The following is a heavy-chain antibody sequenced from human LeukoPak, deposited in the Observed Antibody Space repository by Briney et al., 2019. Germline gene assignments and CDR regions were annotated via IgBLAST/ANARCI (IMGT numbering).Heavy chain of an antibody. CDR2: ISYSGST. V-gene: IGHV4-59*08. CDR1: GVSFSGYY. CDR3: ARSIIGTRSKFDY. D-gene: IGHD1/OR15-1a*01. Sequence: SETLSLTCAVYGVSFSGYYWSWIRQPPGKGLEWIGYISYSGSTNYNPSLKSRVTISLDTSKNQFALKLSSVTAADTAVYYCARSIIGTRSKFDYWGQGTLVTVSS. J-gene: IGHJ4*02.